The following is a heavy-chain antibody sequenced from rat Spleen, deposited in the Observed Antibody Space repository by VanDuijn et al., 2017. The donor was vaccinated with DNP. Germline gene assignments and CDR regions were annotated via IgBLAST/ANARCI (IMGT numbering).Heavy chain of an antibody. CDR3: ARHSPLAYYFDY. J-gene: IGHJ2*01. D-gene: IGHD3-1*01. V-gene: IGHV5-29*01. CDR1: GFIFSNYW. Sequence: EVQLVESGGGPVQPGRSLKLSCVASGFIFSNYWMTWIRQAPGKGLEWVATISYDGSSTYYRDSVKGRFTISRDNAKSTLYLQMDSLRSEDTATYYCARHSPLAYYFDYWGQGVMVTVSS. CDR2: ISYDGSST.